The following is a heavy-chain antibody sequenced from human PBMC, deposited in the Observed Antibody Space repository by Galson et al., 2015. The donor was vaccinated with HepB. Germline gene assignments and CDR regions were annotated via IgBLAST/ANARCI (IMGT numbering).Heavy chain of an antibody. V-gene: IGHV3-48*01. CDR1: GFTFSVHS. Sequence: SLRLSCAASGFTFSVHSLNWVRQVPGKGLEWISYIGSGSDTIYYADSVEGRFTISRDNAKNSLYLQMDSLRAEDTALYYCARARGLLWGDAFDIWGQGTMVTVSS. D-gene: IGHD3-10*01. J-gene: IGHJ3*02. CDR3: ARARGLLWGDAFDI. CDR2: IGSGSDTI.